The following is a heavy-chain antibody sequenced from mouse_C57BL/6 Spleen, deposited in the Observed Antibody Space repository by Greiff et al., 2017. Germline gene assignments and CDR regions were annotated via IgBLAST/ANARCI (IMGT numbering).Heavy chain of an antibody. CDR3: ARGHYGSSYAMDY. J-gene: IGHJ4*01. Sequence: QVQLKQPGAELVKPGASVKMSCKASGYTFTSYWITWVKQRPGQGLEWIGDIYPGSGSTNYNEKFKSKATLTVDTSSSTAYMQLSSLTSEDSAVYYCARGHYGSSYAMDYWGQGTSVTVSS. CDR2: IYPGSGST. V-gene: IGHV1-55*01. D-gene: IGHD1-1*01. CDR1: GYTFTSYW.